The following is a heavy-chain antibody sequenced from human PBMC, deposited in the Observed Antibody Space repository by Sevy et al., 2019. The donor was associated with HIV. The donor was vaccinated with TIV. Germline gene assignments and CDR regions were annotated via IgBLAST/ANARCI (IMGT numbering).Heavy chain of an antibody. CDR1: GYTFTSYG. V-gene: IGHV1-18*01. J-gene: IGHJ5*02. CDR3: ARTDYGGSWYDWFDP. CDR2: ISAYNGNT. Sequence: ASVKVSCKASGYTFTSYGISWVRQAPGQGLEWMGWISAYNGNTNYAQKLQGRVTMTTDTSTGTAYMELRSLRSDDTAVYYCARTDYGGSWYDWFDPWGQGTLVTVSS. D-gene: IGHD6-13*01.